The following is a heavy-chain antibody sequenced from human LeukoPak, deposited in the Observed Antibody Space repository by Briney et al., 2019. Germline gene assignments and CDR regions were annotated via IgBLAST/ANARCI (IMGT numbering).Heavy chain of an antibody. CDR3: ARDIAVAAMFDY. CDR1: GFTFSSYS. D-gene: IGHD6-19*01. J-gene: IGHJ4*02. V-gene: IGHV3-21*01. Sequence: GGSLSLSCAASGFTFSSYSMNWVRPAPGKGLEWVSSISSSSSYIYYADPVKGRFTISRDNAKNSLYLQMNSLRAEDTAVYYCARDIAVAAMFDYWGQGTLVTVSS. CDR2: ISSSSSYI.